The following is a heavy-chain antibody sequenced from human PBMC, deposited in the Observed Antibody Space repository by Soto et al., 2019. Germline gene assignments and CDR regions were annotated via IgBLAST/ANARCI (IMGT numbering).Heavy chain of an antibody. V-gene: IGHV3-11*01. J-gene: IGHJ4*02. CDR1: GFTFSDSY. CDR3: ASDPYYYASEY. D-gene: IGHD3-10*01. CDR2: ISGSGDTI. Sequence: VQLVESGGGLVQPGRSLRLSCAASGFTFSDSYMTWIRQAPGKGLEWISYISGSGDTIYYADSVKGRFTVSRDNAKNSLYLQMNSLRAEDTAVYYCASDPYYYASEYWGQGTLVTVSS.